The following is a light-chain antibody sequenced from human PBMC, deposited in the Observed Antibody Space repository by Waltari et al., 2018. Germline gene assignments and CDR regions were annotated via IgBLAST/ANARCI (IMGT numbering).Light chain of an antibody. V-gene: IGKV2-30*02. CDR2: QVS. CDR3: MQGTHWPRT. CDR1: QSLLHSDGNTY. Sequence: DVVMTQSPLSLLVTLGQPASISCWSSQSLLHSDGNTYLHWFQQRPGQSPRRLIYQVSNRDAGVPDRVSGSGSGTDFTRKISRVEAEDVGVYYCMQGTHWPRTFGQGTKVEIK. J-gene: IGKJ1*01.